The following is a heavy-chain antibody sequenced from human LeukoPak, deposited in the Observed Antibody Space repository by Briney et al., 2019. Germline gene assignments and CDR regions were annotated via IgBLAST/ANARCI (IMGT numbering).Heavy chain of an antibody. CDR2: IKSKTDGGTT. D-gene: IGHD6-13*01. CDR3: TTVAEHYSSSWYFDY. J-gene: IGHJ4*02. CDR1: GFTFSNAW. Sequence: PGGSVSLSCAASGFTFSNAWMSWVRQAPGKGLEWVGRIKSKTDGGTTDYAAPVKGRFTISRDDSKNMLYLQMNSLKTEDTAVYYCTTVAEHYSSSWYFDYWGQGTLVTVSS. V-gene: IGHV3-15*01.